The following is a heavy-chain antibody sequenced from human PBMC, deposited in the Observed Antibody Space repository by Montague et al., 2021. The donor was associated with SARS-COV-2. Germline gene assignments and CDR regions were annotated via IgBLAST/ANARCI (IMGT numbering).Heavy chain of an antibody. D-gene: IGHD3-9*01. CDR3: VRHTHYDGLNGRPDF. J-gene: IGHJ4*02. CDR2: VLYNKGT. V-gene: IGHV4-59*08. Sequence: SETLSLTCTVSGVSVTDYYWSWIRQPPGKGLEWVGDVLYNKGTNFNPSLKSRVATSVDTSKNHFSLRLTSVTAADTAFYYCVRHTHYDGLNGRPDFWGQGTLVTVSS. CDR1: GVSVTDYY.